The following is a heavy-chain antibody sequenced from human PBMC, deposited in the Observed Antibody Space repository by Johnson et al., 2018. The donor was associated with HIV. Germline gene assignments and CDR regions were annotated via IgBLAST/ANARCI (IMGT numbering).Heavy chain of an antibody. CDR2: IRYDGSNK. CDR1: GFTFSSYG. V-gene: IGHV3-30*02. Sequence: QVQLVESGGGLVQPGGSLRLSCAASGFTFSSYGMHWVHQAPGKGLEWVAFIRYDGSNKYYADSVKGRFTISRDNSKNTLYLQMNSLRAEDTAVYYCAKATTGSDSFDIWGQGTMVTVSS. CDR3: AKATTGSDSFDI. J-gene: IGHJ3*02. D-gene: IGHD1-1*01.